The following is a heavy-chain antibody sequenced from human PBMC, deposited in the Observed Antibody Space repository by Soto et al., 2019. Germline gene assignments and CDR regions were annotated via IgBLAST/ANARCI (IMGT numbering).Heavy chain of an antibody. Sequence: GGSLRLSCATSGFTVXSNYMSWVRQAPGKGLEWVSVIYSGGGTYYADSVKGRFTISRDNSKNTLYLQMNSLRAEDTAVYYCARAISLRYGMDVWGQGTTLTVSS. CDR1: GFTVXSNY. V-gene: IGHV3-53*01. CDR3: ARAISLRYGMDV. J-gene: IGHJ6*02. CDR2: IYSGGGT.